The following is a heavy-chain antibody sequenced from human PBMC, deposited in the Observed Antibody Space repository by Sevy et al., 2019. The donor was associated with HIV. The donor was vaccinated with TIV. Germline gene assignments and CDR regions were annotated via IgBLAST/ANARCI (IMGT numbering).Heavy chain of an antibody. Sequence: GGSLRLSCAASGFTFTTSGMHWVRQAPGRGLEWVAVISYDGTNQNYADSVKGRFIISRDNSKNTLSLQMNSLRTEDTAVYYCAKAAIVAVTGSPNCFDYWGQGVLVTVSS. D-gene: IGHD2-21*02. J-gene: IGHJ4*02. CDR1: GFTFTTSG. CDR3: AKAAIVAVTGSPNCFDY. CDR2: ISYDGTNQ. V-gene: IGHV3-30*18.